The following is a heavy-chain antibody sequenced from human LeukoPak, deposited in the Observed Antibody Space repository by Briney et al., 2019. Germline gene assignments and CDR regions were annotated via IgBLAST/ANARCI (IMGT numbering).Heavy chain of an antibody. J-gene: IGHJ3*02. CDR1: GFTFSSYW. Sequence: QAGGSLRLSCAASGFTFSSYWMSWVRLAPGKGLEWVANIKPDGSQKYCVDSVKGRFTISRDNAKNSLYLQMNSLRAEDTAVYYCARGDYYYDGSTYFNDAFDIWGQGTMVTVSS. V-gene: IGHV3-7*01. D-gene: IGHD3-22*01. CDR3: ARGDYYYDGSTYFNDAFDI. CDR2: IKPDGSQK.